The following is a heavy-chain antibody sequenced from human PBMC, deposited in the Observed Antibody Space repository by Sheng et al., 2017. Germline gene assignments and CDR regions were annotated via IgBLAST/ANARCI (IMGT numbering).Heavy chain of an antibody. CDR2: ILYDGSNQ. V-gene: IGHV3-30*02. Sequence: QVQLVESGGGRGPTWGSRRDSPVQRLDSSLVHFAMHWVRQAPGKGLEWVALILYDGSNQFYADSVKGRFAISRDDSKSTLFLQMNSLRLDDTAIYYCAREIRGWYPEYWGQGTLVTVSS. D-gene: IGHD6-19*01. CDR3: AREIRGWYPEY. CDR1: DSSLVHFA. J-gene: IGHJ4*02.